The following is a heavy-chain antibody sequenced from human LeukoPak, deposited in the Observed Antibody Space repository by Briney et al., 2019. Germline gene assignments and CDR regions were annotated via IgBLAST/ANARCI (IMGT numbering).Heavy chain of an antibody. J-gene: IGHJ4*02. D-gene: IGHD3-22*01. CDR1: SGSISSYY. Sequence: SQTLSLTCPVSSGSISSYYWSWIRQPPGKGLEWIGYIYYSGSTNYNPSLKTRVTVSVDTSKNQFSLKLSSVTAADTALYYCARAYLHYYDSSGYLYYFDYWGQGALVTVSS. CDR3: ARAYLHYYDSSGYLYYFDY. V-gene: IGHV4-59*01. CDR2: IYYSGST.